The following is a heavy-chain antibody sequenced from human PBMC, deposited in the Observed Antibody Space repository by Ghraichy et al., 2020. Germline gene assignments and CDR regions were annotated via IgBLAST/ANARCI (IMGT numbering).Heavy chain of an antibody. CDR2: IRSKGNNYAT. V-gene: IGHV3-73*01. CDR1: GFTFSGSA. CDR3: TRQTYSNYVDDVPLGDDY. Sequence: GGSLRLSCAASGFTFSGSAMHWVRHASGKGLEWVGRIRSKGNNYATLYAASVKGRFTISRDDSKNTAYLQMNSLKTEDTAVYYCTRQTYSNYVDDVPLGDDYWGQGTLVIVSS. D-gene: IGHD4-11*01. J-gene: IGHJ4*02.